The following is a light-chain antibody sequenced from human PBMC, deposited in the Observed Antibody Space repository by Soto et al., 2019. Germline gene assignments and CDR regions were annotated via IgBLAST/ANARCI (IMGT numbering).Light chain of an antibody. J-gene: IGKJ2*01. CDR3: QQRSNWPRT. CDR2: DAS. Sequence: EIVLTQSPATLSLSPGDRATLSCRASQSVTSYLAWYQQKPGQAPRLLTYDASYRATGIPARFSGSGSGTDFTLSISSLEPEDFAVYYCQQRSNWPRTFGQGTKLETK. CDR1: QSVTSY. V-gene: IGKV3-11*01.